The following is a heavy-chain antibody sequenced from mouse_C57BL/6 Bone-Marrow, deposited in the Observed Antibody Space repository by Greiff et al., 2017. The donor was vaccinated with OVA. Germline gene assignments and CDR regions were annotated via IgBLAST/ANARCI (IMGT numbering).Heavy chain of an antibody. V-gene: IGHV1-55*01. CDR2: IYPGSGST. CDR1: GYTFTSYW. D-gene: IGHD2-4*01. CDR3: ARGGYDYDGAWFAY. Sequence: QVQLQQPGAELVKPGASVKMSCKASGYTFTSYWITWVKQRPGQGLEWIGDIYPGSGSTNYNEKFKSKATLTVDTSSSTAYMQRSGLTSEDSAVYYCARGGYDYDGAWFAYWGQGTLVTVSA. J-gene: IGHJ3*01.